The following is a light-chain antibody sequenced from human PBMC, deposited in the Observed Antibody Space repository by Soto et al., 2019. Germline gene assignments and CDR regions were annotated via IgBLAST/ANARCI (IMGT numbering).Light chain of an antibody. V-gene: IGLV2-14*01. Sequence: QSALAQPASVSGSPGQSITISCAGTNRDVGGYNYVSWYQQYPGKAPKLIIYEVTYRPSGVSNRFSGCKSGNTASLTISGLQAEDEADYYCSSYSSSSALDVIFGGGTTLTVL. CDR2: EVT. CDR1: NRDVGGYNY. CDR3: SSYSSSSALDVI. J-gene: IGLJ2*01.